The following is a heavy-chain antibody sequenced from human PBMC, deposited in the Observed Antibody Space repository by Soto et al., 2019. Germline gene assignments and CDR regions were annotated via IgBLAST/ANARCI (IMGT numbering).Heavy chain of an antibody. CDR3: ARDARPTVSYAFDI. CDR2: IYYSGST. J-gene: IGHJ3*02. CDR1: GGSISSYY. V-gene: IGHV4-59*01. D-gene: IGHD4-17*01. Sequence: PSETLSLTCTVSGGSISSYYCNWIRQPPGKGLEWIGYIYYSGSTNNNPSLKSRVTISVDTSKNQFSLKLSSVTAADTAVYYCARDARPTVSYAFDIWGQGTMVTVSS.